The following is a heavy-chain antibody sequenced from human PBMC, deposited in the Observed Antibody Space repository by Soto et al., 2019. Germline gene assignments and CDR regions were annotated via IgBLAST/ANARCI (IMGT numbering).Heavy chain of an antibody. Sequence: GGSLRLCCAASGLNLSHPLMTGGRQAAGKGLEWVGRIKSKTDGGTADYAAPVKGRFTISRDDSKNTVYLQMNSLKTEDTAVYYCTTGIYYDILTGYHNVAYWGQGTLVTVSS. CDR3: TTGIYYDILTGYHNVAY. CDR2: IKSKTDGGTA. J-gene: IGHJ4*02. D-gene: IGHD3-9*01. V-gene: IGHV3-15*01. CDR1: GLNLSHPL.